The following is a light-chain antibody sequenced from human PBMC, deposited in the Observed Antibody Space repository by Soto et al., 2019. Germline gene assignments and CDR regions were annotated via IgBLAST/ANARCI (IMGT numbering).Light chain of an antibody. CDR3: QQYNHWPPLT. V-gene: IGKV3-15*01. Sequence: ILLTQSPATLAVSPGERATLFCRASQRVSGKLAWYQQKPGQAPRLLMYGASISATGFPDRFSGSGSGTEFTLTISSLQSEDFAVYYCQQYNHWPPLTFGGGTKVDIK. CDR1: QRVSGK. J-gene: IGKJ4*01. CDR2: GAS.